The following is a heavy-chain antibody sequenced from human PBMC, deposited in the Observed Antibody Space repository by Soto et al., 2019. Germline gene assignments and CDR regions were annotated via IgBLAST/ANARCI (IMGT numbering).Heavy chain of an antibody. V-gene: IGHV4-34*01. Sequence: SETLSLTCAVYGGSFSGYYWSWIRQPPGKGLEWIGEINHSGSTTYNPSLKSRVTISVDTSKNQFSLKLSSVPAADTAVYYCARGATVAAFEIWGQGPMVTVSS. CDR3: ARGATVAAFEI. J-gene: IGHJ3*02. CDR1: GGSFSGYY. D-gene: IGHD4-17*01. CDR2: INHSGST.